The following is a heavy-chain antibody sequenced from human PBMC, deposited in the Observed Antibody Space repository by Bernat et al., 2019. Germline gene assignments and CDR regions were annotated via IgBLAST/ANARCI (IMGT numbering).Heavy chain of an antibody. D-gene: IGHD3-10*01. CDR3: ARAYWFGEQRGYYYYYGMDV. J-gene: IGHJ6*02. CDR2: ISSSSSYK. V-gene: IGHV3-21*01. Sequence: EVQLVESGGGLVKPGGSLRLSCAASGFTFSSYSMNWVRQAPGKGLEWVSSISSSSSYKYYEESVKGRLSISGNNARTSWYLQMNSLRAGDTAVYYCARAYWFGEQRGYYYYYGMDVWGRGTTVTVSS. CDR1: GFTFSSYS.